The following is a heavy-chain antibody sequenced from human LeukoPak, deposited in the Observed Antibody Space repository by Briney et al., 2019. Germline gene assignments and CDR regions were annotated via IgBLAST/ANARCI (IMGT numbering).Heavy chain of an antibody. CDR2: INGSGGST. D-gene: IGHD1-1*01. CDR1: GFTFSSYA. Sequence: GGSLRLSCAASGFTFSSYAMSWVRQAPGKGLEWVSDINGSGGSTYYADSVKGRFTISRDNAKNTLYLQMNSLTAEDTAIYYCAKATGTLGNWGQGTLVTVSS. CDR3: AKATGTLGN. J-gene: IGHJ4*02. V-gene: IGHV3-23*01.